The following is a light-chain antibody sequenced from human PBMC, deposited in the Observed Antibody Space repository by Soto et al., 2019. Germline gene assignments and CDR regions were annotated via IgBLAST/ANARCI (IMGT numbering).Light chain of an antibody. J-gene: IGKJ1*01. V-gene: IGKV3-11*01. CDR3: QQRTTWPWT. Sequence: IVLTQSPATLSFSPGEEATLSCRASQSIAIYLAWYQQKSGQSPRLLIYDTSNRAPGIPDRFSGSASGTDFTLTISSLEPEDFAVYYCQQRTTWPWTFGQGITVEIK. CDR1: QSIAIY. CDR2: DTS.